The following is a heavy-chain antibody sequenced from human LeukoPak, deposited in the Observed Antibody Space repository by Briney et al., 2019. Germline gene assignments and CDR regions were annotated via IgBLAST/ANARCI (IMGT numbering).Heavy chain of an antibody. D-gene: IGHD4-17*01. J-gene: IGHJ4*02. CDR3: ARRLRRNYFDY. V-gene: IGHV3-48*03. CDR1: GFNFRGSG. CDR2: ISSSGSTI. Sequence: GGSLRLSCAASGFNFRGSGIHWVRQAPGKGLEWVSYISSSGSTIYYADSVKGRFTISRDNAKNSLYLQMNSLRAEDTAVYYCARRLRRNYFDYWGQGTLATVSS.